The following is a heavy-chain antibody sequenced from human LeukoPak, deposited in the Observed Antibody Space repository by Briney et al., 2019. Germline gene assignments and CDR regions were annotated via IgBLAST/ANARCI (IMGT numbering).Heavy chain of an antibody. Sequence: PGGSLRLSCAASVFTFSDYYMSWIRQAPGKGLEWVSYISGSGSTIYYADSVKGRFTISRDNAKNSLYLQMNSLRAEDTAVYYCARVGSSSGYYFDYWGQGTLVTVSS. CDR3: ARVGSSSGYYFDY. J-gene: IGHJ4*02. D-gene: IGHD6-19*01. V-gene: IGHV3-11*01. CDR1: VFTFSDYY. CDR2: ISGSGSTI.